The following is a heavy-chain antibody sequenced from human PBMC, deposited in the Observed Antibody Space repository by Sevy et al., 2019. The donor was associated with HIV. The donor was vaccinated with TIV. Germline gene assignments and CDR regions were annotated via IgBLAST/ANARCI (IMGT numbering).Heavy chain of an antibody. Sequence: ASVKVSCKASGYTFTRYAINWVRQAPGQGLEWMGWINTNTGNPTYAQGFTGRFVFSLDTSVSTAYLQISSLKAEDTAVYYCAREGTYGSGNYQAYYYAMDVWGQGTTVTVSS. CDR3: AREGTYGSGNYQAYYYAMDV. V-gene: IGHV7-4-1*02. J-gene: IGHJ6*02. CDR1: GYTFTRYA. CDR2: INTNTGNP. D-gene: IGHD3-10*01.